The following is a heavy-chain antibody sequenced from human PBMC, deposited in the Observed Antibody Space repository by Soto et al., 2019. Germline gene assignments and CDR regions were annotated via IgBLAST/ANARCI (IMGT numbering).Heavy chain of an antibody. J-gene: IGHJ4*02. CDR3: AREVVVSRGASYFGY. D-gene: IGHD2-2*01. Sequence: GGALRLSCVGSGFTFSSNWMAWVRQAPGKGLEWVANIRQDGSEINYVDSVKGRFTISRDNTKNSLYLQMNSLRAEDTVIYYCAREVVVSRGASYFGYWGPGTLVTVSS. V-gene: IGHV3-7*04. CDR2: IRQDGSEI. CDR1: GFTFSSNW.